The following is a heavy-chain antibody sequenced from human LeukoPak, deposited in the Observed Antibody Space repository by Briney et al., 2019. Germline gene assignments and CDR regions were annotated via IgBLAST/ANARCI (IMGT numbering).Heavy chain of an antibody. CDR3: ARHYYDSSGYYGSGYYYYGMDV. D-gene: IGHD3-22*01. CDR1: GGSFSGYY. CDR2: INHSGST. Sequence: SETLSLTCAVYGGSFSGYYWSWIRQPPGKGLEWIGEINHSGSTNYNPSLKSRVTISVDTSKNQFSLKLSSVTAADTAVYYCARHYYDSSGYYGSGYYYYGMDVWGQGTTVTVSS. J-gene: IGHJ6*02. V-gene: IGHV4-34*01.